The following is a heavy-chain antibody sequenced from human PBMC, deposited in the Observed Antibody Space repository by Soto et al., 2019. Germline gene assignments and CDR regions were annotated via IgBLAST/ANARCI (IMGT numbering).Heavy chain of an antibody. CDR1: GFSFSSYA. J-gene: IGHJ4*02. CDR3: AKGSIEYSAAVDN. Sequence: EVQLLESGGGLVQPGGSLRLSCAASGFSFSSYAMVWVRQAPGKGLEWVSVISARGGSSYFADSVKGRFIISRDNSKNVLSLEMNSLRAEDTAIYFCAKGSIEYSAAVDNWGQGTLVLVSS. D-gene: IGHD5-12*01. V-gene: IGHV3-23*01. CDR2: ISARGGSS.